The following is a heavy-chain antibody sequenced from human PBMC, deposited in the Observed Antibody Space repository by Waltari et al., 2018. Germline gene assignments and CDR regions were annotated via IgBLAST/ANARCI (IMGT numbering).Heavy chain of an antibody. J-gene: IGHJ4*02. CDR2: IYHSGST. D-gene: IGHD5-12*01. CDR3: ARQHYIEMATNPFDY. V-gene: IGHV4-38-2*02. Sequence: QVQLQESGRGLVKPSETLSLTCTVSGYSNSSGYYWGWIRQPPGKGLEWIGSIYHSGSTYYNPSLKSRVTISVDTSKNQFSLKLSSVTAADTAVYYCARQHYIEMATNPFDYWGQGTLVTVSS. CDR1: GYSNSSGYY.